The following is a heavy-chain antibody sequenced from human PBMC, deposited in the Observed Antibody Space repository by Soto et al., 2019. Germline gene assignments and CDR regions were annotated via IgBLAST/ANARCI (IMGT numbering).Heavy chain of an antibody. V-gene: IGHV4-4*02. CDR1: SGSISSSNW. J-gene: IGHJ6*03. CDR3: ARVLGRGLGDYYYYMDV. Sequence: QVQLQASGPGLVKPSGTLSLTCAVSSGSISSSNWWSWVRHPPGKGLEWIGEIYHSASTNYDPSLKSRVTISVDKSKNQFSLKLSSVTAADTAVYYCARVLGRGLGDYYYYMDVWGKGTTVTVSS. D-gene: IGHD3-16*01. CDR2: IYHSAST.